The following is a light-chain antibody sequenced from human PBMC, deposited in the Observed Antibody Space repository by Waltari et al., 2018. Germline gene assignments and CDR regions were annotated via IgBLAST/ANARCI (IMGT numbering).Light chain of an antibody. Sequence: SSELTQAPAASVALGQTVRISCQEDSFRRYDASWYQQKPGQAPVLVIYGKNNRPSGIPDRVSGSSSGTAASLTIIGAQAEDVADDYCYSRDTSGNHVLFGGGTKLTVL. CDR3: YSRDTSGNHVL. J-gene: IGLJ2*01. CDR1: SFRRYD. V-gene: IGLV3-19*01. CDR2: GKN.